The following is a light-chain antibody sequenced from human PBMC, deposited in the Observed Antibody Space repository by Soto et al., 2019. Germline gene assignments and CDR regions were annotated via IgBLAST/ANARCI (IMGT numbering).Light chain of an antibody. CDR2: GAS. CDR1: QSVSSN. CDR3: PQYNNWPFT. V-gene: IGKV3-15*01. Sequence: EIVMTQSPATLSVSPGERATLSCRASQSVSSNLAWYQQKPGQAPRLLIYGASTRATGIPARFSGSGSGTEFTLTISSLQSEDFAVYYCPQYNNWPFTFGPGIKVDIK. J-gene: IGKJ3*01.